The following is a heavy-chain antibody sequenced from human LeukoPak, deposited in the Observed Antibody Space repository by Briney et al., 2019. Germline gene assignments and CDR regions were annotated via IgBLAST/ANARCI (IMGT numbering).Heavy chain of an antibody. CDR3: ARALTRDALDL. CDR2: ISWNSGSM. Sequence: GGSLRLSCAASGFTFDDYAMHWVRQAPGKGLEWVSGISWNSGSMDYADSVKGRFTISRDNAKNSLYLQLNNLKAGDTAVYYCARALTRDALDLWGQGTMVTVSS. CDR1: GFTFDDYA. J-gene: IGHJ3*01. V-gene: IGHV3-9*01.